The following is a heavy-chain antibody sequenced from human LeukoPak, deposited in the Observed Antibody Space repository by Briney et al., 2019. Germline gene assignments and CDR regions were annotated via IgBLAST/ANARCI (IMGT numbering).Heavy chain of an antibody. Sequence: GGSLRLSCAASGFTFGGYAMHWVRHAPGKGLEWVAVISYDGSNKYYADSVKARFAISRDNSKKTLYLQMNSLRGDDTAVYYCAREVSWYYFDYWGQGILVTVSS. V-gene: IGHV3-30*09. CDR1: GFTFGGYA. J-gene: IGHJ4*02. CDR2: ISYDGSNK. D-gene: IGHD6-13*01. CDR3: AREVSWYYFDY.